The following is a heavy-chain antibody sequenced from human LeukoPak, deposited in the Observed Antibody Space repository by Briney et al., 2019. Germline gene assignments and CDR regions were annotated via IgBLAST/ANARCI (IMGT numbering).Heavy chain of an antibody. V-gene: IGHV4-34*01. CDR3: ASVYSSGWYNDAFDI. D-gene: IGHD6-19*01. J-gene: IGHJ3*02. Sequence: PSETLSVTCAVYGGSFSGYYWSWIRQPPGKGLEWIGEINHSGSTNYNPSLKSRVTISVDTSKNQFSLKLSSVTAADTAVYYCASVYSSGWYNDAFDIWGQGTMVTVSS. CDR1: GGSFSGYY. CDR2: INHSGST.